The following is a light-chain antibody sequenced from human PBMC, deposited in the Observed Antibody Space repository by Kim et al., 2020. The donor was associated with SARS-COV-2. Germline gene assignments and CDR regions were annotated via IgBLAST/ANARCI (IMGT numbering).Light chain of an antibody. CDR1: QTISSW. J-gene: IGKJ1*01. V-gene: IGKV1-5*01. CDR2: VAS. CDR3: QQYNSYWT. Sequence: GDRVTITCRASQTISSWLGWYQQKPGNAPKLLIYVASRLESGVPSRFSGSGAGTEFTLTISSLQPDDFATYYCQQYNSYWTFGQGTKVDIK.